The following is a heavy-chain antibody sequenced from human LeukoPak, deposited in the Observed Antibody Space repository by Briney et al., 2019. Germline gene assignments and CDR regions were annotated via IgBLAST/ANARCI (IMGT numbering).Heavy chain of an antibody. CDR2: ISSGSTTI. V-gene: IGHV3-48*03. CDR1: GFTFSSYE. Sequence: GRCLRLSCAAAGFTFSSYELYWVRQAPGEGLEWISYISSGSTTIKYAGSVRGRFTISRDDARESLYMQMNSLRAEDTAINYCGASRQNVGAFDFGGQGPLATVSS. J-gene: IGHJ3*01. CDR3: GASRQNVGAFDF. D-gene: IGHD1-1*01.